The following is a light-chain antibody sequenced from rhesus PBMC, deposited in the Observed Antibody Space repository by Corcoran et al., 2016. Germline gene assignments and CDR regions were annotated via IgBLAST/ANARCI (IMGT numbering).Light chain of an antibody. CDR3: GSWNNRANHYI. CDR1: SLKTYY. Sequence: SSGLTQEPALSVALGQTVRKTCQGDSLKTYYASWYQQKPGLVPVLVIYGNTNRPSGVPGRFSGSWSGNTGSLTITGAQVEDEADYYCGSWNNRANHYICGTGTRLTV. J-gene: IGLJ1*01. V-gene: IGLV3S11*01. CDR2: GNT.